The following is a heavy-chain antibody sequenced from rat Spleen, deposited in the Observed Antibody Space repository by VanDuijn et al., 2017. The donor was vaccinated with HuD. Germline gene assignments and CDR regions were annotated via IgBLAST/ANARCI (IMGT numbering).Heavy chain of an antibody. D-gene: IGHD1-3*01. Sequence: EVQLQESGPGLVKPSQSLSLTCSVTEYSVTSSYRWNWIRKFPGNKLEWMGYINNAGSTNYNPSLKSRISVTRDTSKNQFFLQVNSVTTEDTATYYCAKTTVAYYYVMDAWGQGASVTVSS. V-gene: IGHV3-3*01. CDR2: INNAGST. CDR3: AKTTVAYYYVMDA. CDR1: EYSVTSSYR. J-gene: IGHJ4*01.